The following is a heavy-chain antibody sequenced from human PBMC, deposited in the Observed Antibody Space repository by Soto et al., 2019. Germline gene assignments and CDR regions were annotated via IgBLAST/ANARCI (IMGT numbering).Heavy chain of an antibody. CDR2: ISGSGGST. D-gene: IGHD1-7*01. Sequence: GGSLRLSCAASGFTFSSYAMSWVRQAPGKGLEWVSAISGSGGSTYYADSVKGRFTISRENSKNTLYLQMNSLRAEDTAVYYCAKAPKVGPGNYGGGGTWFDPWGQGTLVTVSS. J-gene: IGHJ5*02. CDR3: AKAPKVGPGNYGGGGTWFDP. V-gene: IGHV3-23*01. CDR1: GFTFSSYA.